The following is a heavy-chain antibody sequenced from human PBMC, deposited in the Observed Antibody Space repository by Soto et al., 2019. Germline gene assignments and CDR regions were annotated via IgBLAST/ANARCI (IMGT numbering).Heavy chain of an antibody. Sequence: GGSLRLSCSASGFTFSSYAMHWVRQAPGKGLEYVSAISSNGGSTYYADSVKGRFTISRDNSKNTLYLQMSSLRAEDTPVYYCVKETRATTLSLYASDSYYYGMYVWAQGTTVPVSS. CDR2: ISSNGGST. CDR1: GFTFSSYA. V-gene: IGHV3-64D*06. CDR3: VKETRATTLSLYASDSYYYGMYV. J-gene: IGHJ6*02. D-gene: IGHD6-13*01.